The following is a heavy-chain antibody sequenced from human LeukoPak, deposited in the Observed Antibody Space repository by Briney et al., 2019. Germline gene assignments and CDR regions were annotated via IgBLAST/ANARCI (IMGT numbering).Heavy chain of an antibody. CDR1: GFTFSSYG. D-gene: IGHD3-3*01. J-gene: IGHJ6*04. V-gene: IGHV3-30*18. CDR2: ISYDGSNK. Sequence: PGGSLRLSCAASGFTFSSYGMHWVRQAPGKGLEWVAVISYDGSNKYYADSVKGRFTISRDNSKNTLYLQMNSLRAEDTAVYYFAKDLGVARRDYYYYGMDVRGKGTTVTVSS. CDR3: AKDLGVARRDYYYYGMDV.